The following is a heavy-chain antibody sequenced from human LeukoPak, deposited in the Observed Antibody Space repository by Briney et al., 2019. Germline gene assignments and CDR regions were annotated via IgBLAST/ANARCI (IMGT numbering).Heavy chain of an antibody. Sequence: APVTVSCKASGYTFTTDYIHWVRQAPGQGLEWMGIINPSGGSTPYAQKFQGRVIMTGDTSTSTVYMELRSLRSEDTAVYYCARDHRIVATILSDYYYYGMDVWGQGTTVTVSS. CDR2: INPSGGST. CDR3: ARDHRIVATILSDYYYYGMDV. CDR1: GYTFTTDY. J-gene: IGHJ6*02. D-gene: IGHD5-12*01. V-gene: IGHV1-46*01.